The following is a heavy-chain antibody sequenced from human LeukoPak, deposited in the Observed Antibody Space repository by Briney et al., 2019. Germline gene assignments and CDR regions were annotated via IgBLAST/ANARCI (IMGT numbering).Heavy chain of an antibody. J-gene: IGHJ4*02. CDR3: ARDRVGGTEEVSDRVFDY. D-gene: IGHD1-1*01. CDR1: GFTFSSYS. CDR2: ISSSSSYI. V-gene: IGHV3-21*01. Sequence: GGSLRLSCAASGFTFSSYSMNWVRQAPGKGLEWVSSISSSSSYIYYADSVKGRFTISRDNAKNSLYLQMNSLRAEDTAVYYCARDRVGGTEEVSDRVFDYWGQGTLVTVSS.